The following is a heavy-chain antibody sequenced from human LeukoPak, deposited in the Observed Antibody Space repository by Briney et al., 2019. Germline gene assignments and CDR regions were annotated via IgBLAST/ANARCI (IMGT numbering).Heavy chain of an antibody. Sequence: GGSLRLSCAASGFTFSGSAMHWVRQASGKGLEWVGRIRSKANSYATAYAASVKGRFTISRDDSKNTAYLQMNSLKTEDTAVYYCTGRIDSLDYWGQGTLVTVSS. CDR3: TGRIDSLDY. V-gene: IGHV3-73*01. D-gene: IGHD3-9*01. J-gene: IGHJ4*02. CDR2: IRSKANSYAT. CDR1: GFTFSGSA.